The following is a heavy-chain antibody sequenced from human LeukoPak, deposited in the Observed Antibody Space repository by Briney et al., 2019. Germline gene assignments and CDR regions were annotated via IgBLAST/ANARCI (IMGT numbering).Heavy chain of an antibody. CDR3: TRGSEWTSGVSDY. CDR2: ISGTSTHI. V-gene: IGHV3-21*01. CDR1: GFTVSSNY. D-gene: IGHD3-3*01. Sequence: GGSLRLSCAASGFTVSSNYMSWVRQAPGKGLEWVSSISGTSTHIYYADSVKGRFTISRDNAQNSLYLQMDTLSAEDTAVYYCTRGSEWTSGVSDYWGQGTPVTVSS. J-gene: IGHJ4*02.